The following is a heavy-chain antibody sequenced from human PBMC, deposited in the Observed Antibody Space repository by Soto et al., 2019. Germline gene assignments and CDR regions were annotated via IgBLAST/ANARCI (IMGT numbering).Heavy chain of an antibody. J-gene: IGHJ6*02. Sequence: ASVKVSCKASGYTFATYSMHWVRQAPGQRLEWMGWIVVGNGNTKYSQKFQERVTITRDMSTSTAYMELSSLRSEDTAVYYCAAATSITIFGVVPYYYYGMDVWGQGTTVTVSS. CDR1: GYTFATYS. V-gene: IGHV1-3*01. CDR2: IVVGNGNT. CDR3: AAATSITIFGVVPYYYYGMDV. D-gene: IGHD3-3*01.